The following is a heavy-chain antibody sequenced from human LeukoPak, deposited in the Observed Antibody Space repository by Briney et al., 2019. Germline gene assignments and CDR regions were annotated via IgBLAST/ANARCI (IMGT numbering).Heavy chain of an antibody. Sequence: GASVKVSCKASGYTFTSYDINWVRQATGQGLEWMGWMNPNSGNTGYAQKFQGRVTMTRNTSISTAYMELSSLRSEDTAVYYCARARPSYGGSFLTPKAYYFDYWGQGTLVTVSS. J-gene: IGHJ4*02. CDR3: ARARPSYGGSFLTPKAYYFDY. CDR1: GYTFTSYD. V-gene: IGHV1-8*02. CDR2: MNPNSGNT. D-gene: IGHD1-26*01.